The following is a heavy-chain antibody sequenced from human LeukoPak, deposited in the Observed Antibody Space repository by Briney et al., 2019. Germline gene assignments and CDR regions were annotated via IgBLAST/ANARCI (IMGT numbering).Heavy chain of an antibody. V-gene: IGHV1-2*02. Sequence: ASVKVSCKASGYTFTGYYMHWVRQAPEQGLEWMGWINPNSGGTNYAQKFQGRVTMTRDTSISTAYMELSRLRSDDTAVYYCARDVAAAGIGNYYYYYYMDVWGKGTTVTISS. CDR2: INPNSGGT. CDR1: GYTFTGYY. CDR3: ARDVAAAGIGNYYYYYYMDV. J-gene: IGHJ6*03. D-gene: IGHD6-13*01.